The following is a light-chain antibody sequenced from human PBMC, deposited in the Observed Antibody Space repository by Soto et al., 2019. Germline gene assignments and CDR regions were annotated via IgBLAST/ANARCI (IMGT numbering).Light chain of an antibody. J-gene: IGKJ2*01. Sequence: DIQMTQSPSSLSASVGDRVTITCQASQDITNYLNWYQQKPGKAPKLLIYDASNLETGAPSRFSGSGSGTDFTLTISGLPPEDVATYYCQQYDNFPFTFGPGTKVEIK. V-gene: IGKV1-33*01. CDR1: QDITNY. CDR3: QQYDNFPFT. CDR2: DAS.